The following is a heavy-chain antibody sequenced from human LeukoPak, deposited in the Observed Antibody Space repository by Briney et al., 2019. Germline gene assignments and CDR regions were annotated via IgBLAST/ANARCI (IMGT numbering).Heavy chain of an antibody. V-gene: IGHV3-21*01. Sequence: GGSLRLSCAASGFTFSSYSMNWVRQAPGKGLEWVSSIGSSSSYIYYADSVKGRFTISRDNAKNSLYLQMNSLRAEDTAVYYCARGTRAAAGTLFYWGQGTLVTVSS. J-gene: IGHJ4*02. CDR3: ARGTRAAAGTLFY. CDR2: IGSSSSYI. CDR1: GFTFSSYS. D-gene: IGHD6-13*01.